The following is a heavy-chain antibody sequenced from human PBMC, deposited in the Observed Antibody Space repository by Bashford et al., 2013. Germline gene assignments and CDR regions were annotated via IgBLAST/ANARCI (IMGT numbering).Heavy chain of an antibody. CDR2: ISWNSGSI. J-gene: IGHJ4*02. V-gene: IGHV3-9*01. CDR3: VSTFLFDY. CDR1: GGSISTYC. D-gene: IGHD5/OR15-5a*01. Sequence: LSLTCTVSGGSISTYCWSWIRQPPGKGLEWVSGISWNSGSIGYADSVKGRFTISRDNAKSSLYLQMNSLRAEDTAVYYCVSTFLFDYWGQGTLVTVSS.